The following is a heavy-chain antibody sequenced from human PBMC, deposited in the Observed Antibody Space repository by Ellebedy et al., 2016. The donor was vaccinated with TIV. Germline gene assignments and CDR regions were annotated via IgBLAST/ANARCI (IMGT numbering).Heavy chain of an antibody. CDR2: INTGNGNT. CDR3: ARLFPGTSVDS. J-gene: IGHJ4*02. V-gene: IGHV1-3*04. D-gene: IGHD1-7*01. CDR1: GDTFTRYV. Sequence: ASVKVSCKAPGDTFTRYVMHWVRQAPGQRLEWLGWINTGNGNTKYSQQFQGRVTITRDTSASTGYMELSSLRSEDTAVYYCARLFPGTSVDSWGQGTLVTVSS.